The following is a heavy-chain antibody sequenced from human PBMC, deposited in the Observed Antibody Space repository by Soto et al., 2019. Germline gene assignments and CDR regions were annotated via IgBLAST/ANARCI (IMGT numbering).Heavy chain of an antibody. Sequence: SETLSLTCAVYGGSFSGYYWSWIRQPPGKGLEWIGEINHSGSTNYNPSLKSRVTISVDTSKNQFSLKLSSVTAADTAVYYCARIGISIAVAATAPYYFDYWGQGTLVTVSS. V-gene: IGHV4-34*01. CDR1: GGSFSGYY. D-gene: IGHD6-19*01. J-gene: IGHJ4*02. CDR3: ARIGISIAVAATAPYYFDY. CDR2: INHSGST.